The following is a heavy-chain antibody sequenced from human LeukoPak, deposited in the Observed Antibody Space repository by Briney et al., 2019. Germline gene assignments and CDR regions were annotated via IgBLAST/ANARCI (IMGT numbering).Heavy chain of an antibody. CDR1: GGSISSYY. J-gene: IGHJ5*02. D-gene: IGHD2-2*02. CDR2: IYTSGST. CDR3: ARLVICSSTSCYTGEWFDP. Sequence: KTSETLSLTCTVSGGSISSYYWSWIRQPPGKGLEWIGYIYTSGSTNYNPSLKGRVTISVDTSKNQFSLKLSPVTAADTAVYYCARLVICSSTSCYTGEWFDPWGQGTLVTVSS. V-gene: IGHV4-4*09.